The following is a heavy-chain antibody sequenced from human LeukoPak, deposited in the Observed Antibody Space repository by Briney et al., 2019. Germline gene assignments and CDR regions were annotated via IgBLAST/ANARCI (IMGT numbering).Heavy chain of an antibody. CDR1: GGSISSSSYY. CDR3: ARVSGSYYGPYYFDY. V-gene: IGHV4-39*07. Sequence: PSETLSLTCTVSGGSISSSSYYWGWIRQPPGKGLEWIGSIYYSGSTYYNPSLKSRVTISVDTSKNQFSLKLSSVTAADTAVYYCARVSGSYYGPYYFDYWGQGTLVTVSS. CDR2: IYYSGST. J-gene: IGHJ4*02. D-gene: IGHD1-26*01.